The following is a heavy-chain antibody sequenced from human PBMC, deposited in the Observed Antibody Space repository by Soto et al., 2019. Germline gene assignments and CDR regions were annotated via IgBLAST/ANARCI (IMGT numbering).Heavy chain of an antibody. Sequence: ASVKVSCKASGGTFSSYAISWVRQAPGQGLEWMGGIIPIFGTANYAQKFQGRVTITADESTSTAYMELSSLRSEDTAVYYCAREISMVRGVIYFDYWGQGTLVTVSS. CDR1: GGTFSSYA. J-gene: IGHJ4*02. CDR2: IIPIFGTA. V-gene: IGHV1-69*13. D-gene: IGHD3-10*01. CDR3: AREISMVRGVIYFDY.